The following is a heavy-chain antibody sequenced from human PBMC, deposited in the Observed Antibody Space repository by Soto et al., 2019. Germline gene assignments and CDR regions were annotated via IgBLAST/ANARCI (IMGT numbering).Heavy chain of an antibody. CDR2: ISSSSTT. CDR3: ARDLGSSWYPEYFQH. Sequence: GGPLRLSCAASGFTFSSYSMNWVSQAPGKGLEWVSYISSSSTTYYADSVKGRFTTSRDNAKNSLYLQMNSLRAEDTAVYYCARDLGSSWYPEYFQHWGQGTLVTVSS. V-gene: IGHV3-48*01. CDR1: GFTFSSYS. J-gene: IGHJ1*01. D-gene: IGHD6-13*01.